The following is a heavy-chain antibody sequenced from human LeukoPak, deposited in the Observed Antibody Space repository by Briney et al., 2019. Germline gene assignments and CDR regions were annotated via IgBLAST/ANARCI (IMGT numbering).Heavy chain of an antibody. J-gene: IGHJ4*02. D-gene: IGHD4-17*01. V-gene: IGHV3-21*01. CDR3: ARDPVTTVIDY. CDR2: ISSSSSYI. CDR1: GFTFSSYS. Sequence: GGSLRLSSAASGFTFSSYSMNWVRQAPGKGLEWVSSISSSSSYIYYADSVKGRFTISRDNAKNSLYLQMNSLRAEDTAVYYCARDPVTTVIDYWGQGTLVTVSS.